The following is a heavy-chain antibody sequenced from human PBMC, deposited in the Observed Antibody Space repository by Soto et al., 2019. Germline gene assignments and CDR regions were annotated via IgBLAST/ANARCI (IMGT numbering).Heavy chain of an antibody. CDR1: GGSISSGGYY. J-gene: IGHJ4*02. Sequence: QVQLQESGPGLVKPSQTLSLTCTVSGGSISSGGYYWSWIRQHPGKVLEWIGYIYYSGSTYYNPSLKSRVTISGDTTKNPFSMKLNSVTAADTAVYYCARALEMATIIFDYWGQGTLVTVSS. V-gene: IGHV4-31*03. CDR3: ARALEMATIIFDY. CDR2: IYYSGST. D-gene: IGHD5-12*01.